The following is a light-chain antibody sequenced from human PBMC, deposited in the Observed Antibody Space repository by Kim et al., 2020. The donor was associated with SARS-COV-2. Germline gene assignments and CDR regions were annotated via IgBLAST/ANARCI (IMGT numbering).Light chain of an antibody. Sequence: DIQMTQSPSSLSASVGDRVTITCQASQDISNYLNWYQQKPGKAPKLLIYDASNLETGVPSRFSGSGSGTDFTFTINSLQPEDIATYYCHQYDNLPPVLRTFGPGTKVDIK. V-gene: IGKV1-33*01. CDR2: DAS. J-gene: IGKJ3*01. CDR1: QDISNY. CDR3: HQYDNLPPVLRT.